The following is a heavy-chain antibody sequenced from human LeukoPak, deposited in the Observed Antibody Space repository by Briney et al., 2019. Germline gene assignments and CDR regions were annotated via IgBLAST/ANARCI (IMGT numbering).Heavy chain of an antibody. CDR3: ARDRRGGSSPFDQ. D-gene: IGHD3-16*01. J-gene: IGHJ4*02. V-gene: IGHV3-11*01. Sequence: GGSLRLSCAASGFTFSDYYMTWIRQAPGKGLEWVSYISSSGSSIYYADSVKGRFTISRDNAKNSLFLQMSSLRAEDTAVYYCARDRRGGSSPFDQWGQGTLVTVSS. CDR2: ISSSGSSI. CDR1: GFTFSDYY.